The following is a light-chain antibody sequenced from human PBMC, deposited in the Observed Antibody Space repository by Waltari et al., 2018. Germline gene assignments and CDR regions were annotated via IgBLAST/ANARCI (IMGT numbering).Light chain of an antibody. CDR2: AAS. V-gene: IGKV1-39*01. Sequence: DIQMTQSPPSLSASVGDRVTITCRASQFVSKYLNWYEQKPGKAQRLLIYAASTLQTGVPSRFSGSGYGRDSTLTITSLQPEDIATYYCQQTYSAARTFGPGTRVEIK. CDR1: QFVSKY. CDR3: QQTYSAART. J-gene: IGKJ1*01.